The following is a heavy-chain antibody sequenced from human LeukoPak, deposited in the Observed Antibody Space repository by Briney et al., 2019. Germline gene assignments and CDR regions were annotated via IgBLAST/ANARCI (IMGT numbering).Heavy chain of an antibody. J-gene: IGHJ3*02. CDR3: ARERELGGGPYDAFDI. CDR1: DGSIISNSYY. CDR2: IYYSGST. V-gene: IGHV4-39*07. Sequence: KPSETLSLTCTVSDGSIISNSYYWGWIRQPPGKGLEWIGSIYYSGSTYYNPSLKSRVTISVDTSKNQFSLKLSSVTAADTAVYYCARERELGGGPYDAFDIWGQGTMVTVSS. D-gene: IGHD3-16*01.